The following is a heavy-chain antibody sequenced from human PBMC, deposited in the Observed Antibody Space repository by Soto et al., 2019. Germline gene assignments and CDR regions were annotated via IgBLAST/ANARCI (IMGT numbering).Heavy chain of an antibody. J-gene: IGHJ6*03. V-gene: IGHV1-18*01. CDR2: ISAYNGNT. D-gene: IGHD1-7*01. Sequence: ASVKVSCKASGYTFTSYGISWVRQAPGQGLEWMGWISAYNGNTNYAQKLQGRVTMTTDTSTSTAYMELRSLRSDDTAVYYCARDLNWKYQFQNYYYYYMDVWGKGTTVTVSS. CDR1: GYTFTSYG. CDR3: ARDLNWKYQFQNYYYYYMDV.